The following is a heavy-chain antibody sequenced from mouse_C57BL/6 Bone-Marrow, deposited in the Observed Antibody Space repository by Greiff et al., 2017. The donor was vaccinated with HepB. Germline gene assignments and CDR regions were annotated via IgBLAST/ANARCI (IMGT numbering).Heavy chain of an antibody. J-gene: IGHJ1*03. CDR2: INPSNGGT. V-gene: IGHV1-53*01. Sequence: QVHVKQPGTELVKPGASVKLSCKASGYTFTSYWMHWVKQRPGQGLEWIGNINPSNGGTNYNEKFKSKATLTVDKSSSTAYMQLSSLTSEDSAVYYCARHTTVVATRYFDVWGTGTTVTVSS. CDR3: ARHTTVVATRYFDV. D-gene: IGHD1-1*01. CDR1: GYTFTSYW.